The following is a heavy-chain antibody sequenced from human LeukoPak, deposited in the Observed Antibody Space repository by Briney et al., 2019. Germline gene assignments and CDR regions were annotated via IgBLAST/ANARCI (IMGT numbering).Heavy chain of an antibody. CDR1: GGTFSSYA. D-gene: IGHD3-10*01. CDR2: IIPILGIA. Sequence: GASVKVSCKASGGTFSSYAISWVRQAPGQGLEWMGRIIPILGIANYAQKFQGRVTITADKSTSTAYMELSSLRSEDTAVYYCAILGYYGSGSYYIDLFDYWGQGTLVTVSS. J-gene: IGHJ4*02. V-gene: IGHV1-69*04. CDR3: AILGYYGSGSYYIDLFDY.